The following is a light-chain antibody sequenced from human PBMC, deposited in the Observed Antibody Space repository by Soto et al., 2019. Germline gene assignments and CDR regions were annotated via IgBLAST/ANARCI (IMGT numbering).Light chain of an antibody. J-gene: IGKJ4*01. CDR3: QQSFSFPAT. CDR1: QSISDS. V-gene: IGKV1-39*01. CDR2: AAS. Sequence: DIQMTQSPSSLSASVGDRVTITCRASQSISDSLNWYQHKPGTAPKLLSYAASSLQSGVPSRFSGGGSGKDFTLTISSLQPEDFVTYFCQQSFSFPATFGGGTKVEIK.